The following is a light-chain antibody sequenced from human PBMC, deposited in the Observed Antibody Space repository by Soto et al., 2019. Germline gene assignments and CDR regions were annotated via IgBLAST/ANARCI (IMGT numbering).Light chain of an antibody. CDR3: QQADSFPLT. Sequence: DIQMTQSPSSVSASVGDRVTITCRASQNINNWLAWYQQKPGKAPKLLVYTTSNLQSGVPSRFSGSGSGTDFTLTISSLQPEDFVTYYCQQADSFPLTFGGGTKVEIK. J-gene: IGKJ4*01. V-gene: IGKV1D-12*01. CDR1: QNINNW. CDR2: TTS.